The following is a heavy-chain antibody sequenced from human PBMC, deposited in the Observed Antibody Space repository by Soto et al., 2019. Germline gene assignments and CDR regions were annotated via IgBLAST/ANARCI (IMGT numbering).Heavy chain of an antibody. Sequence: GGSLRLSCTASGFTFGDYAMSWFRQAPGKGLEWVSAISGSGGSTYYADSVKGRFTISRDNSKNTLYLQMNSLRAEDTAVYYCAEAWGYNVDAFDIWGQGTMVTVSS. J-gene: IGHJ3*02. V-gene: IGHV3-23*01. CDR2: ISGSGGST. CDR3: AEAWGYNVDAFDI. CDR1: GFTFGDYA. D-gene: IGHD1-1*01.